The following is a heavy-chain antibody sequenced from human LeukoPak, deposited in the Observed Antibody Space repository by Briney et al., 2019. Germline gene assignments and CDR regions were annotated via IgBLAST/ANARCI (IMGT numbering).Heavy chain of an antibody. J-gene: IGHJ4*02. D-gene: IGHD3-16*01. CDR3: ARYYDRTGFDY. CDR2: IYYSGST. Sequence: TSETLCLTCTVSNGSVRSCYWSWVRQSPGKGLEWIGYIYYSGSTNYNPSLKSRVTISIHTSRNQFSLMLSSVTAADTAMYYCARYYDRTGFDYWGQGTLVTVSS. CDR1: NGSVRSCY. V-gene: IGHV4-59*08.